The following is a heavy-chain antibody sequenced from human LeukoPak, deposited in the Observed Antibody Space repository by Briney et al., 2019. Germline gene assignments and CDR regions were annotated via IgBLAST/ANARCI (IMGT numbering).Heavy chain of an antibody. CDR1: GFTFSSYA. Sequence: GGSLRLSCAASGFTFSSYAMSWVRQAPGKGLEWVSAISGSGGSTYYADSVKGRFTISRDNSKNTLYLQTNSLRAEDTAVYYCAKDLLPSGRYFDWSADVWGQGTLVTVSS. D-gene: IGHD3-9*01. J-gene: IGHJ4*02. CDR2: ISGSGGST. CDR3: AKDLLPSGRYFDWSADV. V-gene: IGHV3-23*01.